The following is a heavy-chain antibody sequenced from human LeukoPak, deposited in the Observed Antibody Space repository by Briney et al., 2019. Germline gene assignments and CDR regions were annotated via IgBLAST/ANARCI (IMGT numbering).Heavy chain of an antibody. CDR2: ISGSGGST. J-gene: IGHJ4*02. V-gene: IGHV3-23*01. D-gene: IGHD5-24*01. CDR1: GFTFSSYG. CDR3: AKDKGEMATSCYDY. Sequence: GGSLRLSCAASGFTFSSYGMSWVRQAPGKGLEWVSAISGSGGSTYYADSVKGRFTISRDNSKNTLYLQMNSLRAEDTAAYYCAKDKGEMATSCYDYWGQGTLVTVSS.